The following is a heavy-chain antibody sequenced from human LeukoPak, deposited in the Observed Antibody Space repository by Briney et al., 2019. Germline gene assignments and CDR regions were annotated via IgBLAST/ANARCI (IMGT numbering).Heavy chain of an antibody. Sequence: GGSLRLSCAASGVTFSSDAMHWVRQAPGKGLEWVAVISYDGSNKYYADSVKGRFTISRDNSKNTLYLQMNSLRAEDTAVYYCAGGGMYSSGWYGWGQGTLVTVSS. CDR1: GVTFSSDA. V-gene: IGHV3-30-3*01. CDR3: AGGGMYSSGWYG. D-gene: IGHD6-19*01. CDR2: ISYDGSNK. J-gene: IGHJ4*02.